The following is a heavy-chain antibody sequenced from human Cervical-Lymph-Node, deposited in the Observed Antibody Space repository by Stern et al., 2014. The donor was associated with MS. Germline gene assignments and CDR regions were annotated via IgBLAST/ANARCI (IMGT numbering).Heavy chain of an antibody. Sequence: QVRLQESGPGLMKPSETLSLTCTVSGGSISNYYWSWVRQPPGKGLEWIGYIYYSGSTSYNPSLNSRVTISVDTSKNQFSLRLSSVTAADTAVYYCARLHSRLREEFDPWGQGTLVTVSS. CDR1: GGSISNYY. CDR2: IYYSGST. J-gene: IGHJ5*02. D-gene: IGHD1-26*01. CDR3: ARLHSRLREEFDP. V-gene: IGHV4-59*01.